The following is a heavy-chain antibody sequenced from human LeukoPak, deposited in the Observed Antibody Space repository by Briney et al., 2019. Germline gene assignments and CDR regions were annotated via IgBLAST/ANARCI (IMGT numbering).Heavy chain of an antibody. CDR3: ARVKDGDYVWRYYYYYYYMDV. D-gene: IGHD4-17*01. Sequence: SETLSLTCTVSGGSISSYYWSWIRQPAGKGLEWIGRINTSGRTNYNPSPKSRITMSVDTSKNQFSLKVSSVTAADTAVYYCARVKDGDYVWRYYYYYYYMDVWGKGTTVTVSS. CDR2: INTSGRT. V-gene: IGHV4-4*07. J-gene: IGHJ6*03. CDR1: GGSISSYY.